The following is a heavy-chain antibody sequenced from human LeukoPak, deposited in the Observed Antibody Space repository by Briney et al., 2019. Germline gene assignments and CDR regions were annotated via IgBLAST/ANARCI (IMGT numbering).Heavy chain of an antibody. V-gene: IGHV1-46*01. D-gene: IGHD1/OR15-1a*01. CDR1: GYSFTRYF. CDR3: ATLTTGYYGMDV. CDR2: IIPSDGST. J-gene: IGHJ6*02. Sequence: ASVKVSCKASGYSFTRYFIHWVRQAPGQGLEWMGIIIPSDGSTIYAQKFQGRVTMTEDTSTDTAYMELSSLRSEDTAVYYCATLTTGYYGMDVWGQGTTVTVSS.